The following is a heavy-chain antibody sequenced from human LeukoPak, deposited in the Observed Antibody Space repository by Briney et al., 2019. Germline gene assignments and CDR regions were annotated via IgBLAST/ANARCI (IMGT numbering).Heavy chain of an antibody. D-gene: IGHD4-23*01. Sequence: PGGSLRLSCAASGFTFINAWMSWVRQAPGKGLVWVSGTNTDGSSTMYADSVKGRFTIARDNAKNTLYLQMNSLRAEDTAVYYCYGANAEHWGQGTLVTVSS. CDR1: GFTFINAW. CDR3: YGANAEH. J-gene: IGHJ1*01. CDR2: TNTDGSST. V-gene: IGHV3-74*03.